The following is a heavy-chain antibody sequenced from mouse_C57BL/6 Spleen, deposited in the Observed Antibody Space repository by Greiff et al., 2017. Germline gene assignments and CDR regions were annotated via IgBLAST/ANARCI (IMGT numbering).Heavy chain of an antibody. Sequence: VQLQQSGPELVKPGASVKIPCKASGYTFTDYNMDWVKQSHGKSLEWIGDINPNNGGTIYNQKFKGKATLTVDKSSSTAYMELRSLTSEDTAVYYCAARGIYDGYFWYFDVWGTGTTVTVSS. CDR3: AARGIYDGYFWYFDV. D-gene: IGHD2-3*01. V-gene: IGHV1-18*01. J-gene: IGHJ1*03. CDR1: GYTFTDYN. CDR2: INPNNGGT.